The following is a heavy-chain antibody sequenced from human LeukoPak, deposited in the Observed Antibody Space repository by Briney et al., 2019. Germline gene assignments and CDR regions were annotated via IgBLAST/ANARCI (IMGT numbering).Heavy chain of an antibody. V-gene: IGHV1-69*13. CDR1: GGTFSSYA. J-gene: IGHJ6*02. CDR2: IIPIFGTA. D-gene: IGHD3-9*01. Sequence: ASVKVSCKASGGTFSSYAISWVRQAPGQGLEWMGGIIPIFGTANYAQKFQGRVTITADESTSTAYMELSSLRSEDTAVYYCARDHYDILTSYYYGMDVWGQGTTVTVSS. CDR3: ARDHYDILTSYYYGMDV.